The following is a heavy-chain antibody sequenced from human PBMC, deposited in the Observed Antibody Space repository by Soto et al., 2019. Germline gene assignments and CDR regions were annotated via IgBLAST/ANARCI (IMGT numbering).Heavy chain of an antibody. J-gene: IGHJ6*02. CDR1: GGSISSSNW. V-gene: IGHV4-4*02. CDR2: IYHSGST. CDR3: ASHIRFWSGYGYYYYGMDV. D-gene: IGHD3-3*01. Sequence: QVQLQESGPGLVKPSGTLSLTCAVSGGSISSSNWWSWVRQPPGKGLEWIGEIYHSGSTNYNPSLKSRVTISVDKSKNQFSLKLSSVTAADTAVYYCASHIRFWSGYGYYYYGMDVWGQGTTVTGSS.